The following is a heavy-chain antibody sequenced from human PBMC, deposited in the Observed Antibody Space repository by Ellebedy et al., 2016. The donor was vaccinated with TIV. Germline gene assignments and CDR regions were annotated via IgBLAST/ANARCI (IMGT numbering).Heavy chain of an antibody. J-gene: IGHJ4*02. V-gene: IGHV3-21*06. CDR1: GFTLSIAG. D-gene: IGHD3-3*01. CDR3: ARDGSEWSRDH. CDR2: IDFSGTGT. Sequence: GGSLRLXCGASGFTLSIAGMTWVRQAPGKGLEWVATIDFSGTGTYYADSVKGRFIISRDNTKNLVFLQMNSLGVEDTAVYYCARDGSEWSRDHWGQGTLVTVSS.